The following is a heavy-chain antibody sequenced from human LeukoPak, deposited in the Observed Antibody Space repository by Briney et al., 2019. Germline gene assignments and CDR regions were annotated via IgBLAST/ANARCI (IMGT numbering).Heavy chain of an antibody. J-gene: IGHJ6*02. CDR2: MNPNSGNT. CDR1: GYTFTSYD. CDR3: AREPEVVGGYYYYGMDV. Sequence: ASVKVSCTASGYTFTSYDINWVRQATGQGLEWMGWMNPNSGNTGYAQKFQGRVTMTRNTSISAAYMELSSLRSEDTAVYYCAREPEVVGGYYYYGMDVWGQGTTVTVSS. D-gene: IGHD2-2*01. V-gene: IGHV1-8*01.